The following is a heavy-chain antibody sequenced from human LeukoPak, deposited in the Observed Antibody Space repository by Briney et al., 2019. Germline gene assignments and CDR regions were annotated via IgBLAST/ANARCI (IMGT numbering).Heavy chain of an antibody. J-gene: IGHJ4*02. CDR1: GFTFSSYA. D-gene: IGHD3-3*01. CDR3: ARVLRFLEWLSPTFDY. V-gene: IGHV3-30-3*01. Sequence: GRSLRLSCAASGFTFSSYAMHWVRQAPGKGLEWVAVISYDGSNKYYADSVKGRFTISRDNSKNTLYLQMNSLRAEDTAVYYCARVLRFLEWLSPTFDYWGQGTLVTVSS. CDR2: ISYDGSNK.